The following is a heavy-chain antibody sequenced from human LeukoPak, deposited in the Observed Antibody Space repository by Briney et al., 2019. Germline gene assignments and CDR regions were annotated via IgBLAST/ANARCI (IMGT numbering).Heavy chain of an antibody. CDR3: ARDLNWSFDY. CDR1: GFAFTNYV. V-gene: IGHV3-48*01. CDR2: ISGNNDNI. Sequence: PGGSLRLSCAASGFAFTNYVLNWVRQAPGKGLEWVSYISGNNDNIHQADSVKGRFTISRDNAKNSLYLQMNSLRAEDTAVYYCARDLNWSFDYWGQGTLVTVSS. J-gene: IGHJ4*02. D-gene: IGHD1-1*01.